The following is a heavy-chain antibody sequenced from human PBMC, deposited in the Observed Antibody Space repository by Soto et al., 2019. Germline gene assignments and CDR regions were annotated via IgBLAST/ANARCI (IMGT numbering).Heavy chain of an antibody. CDR1: GGSISSGDYY. CDR3: ARDPRSKGPRNWFDP. CDR2: IYYSGST. V-gene: IGHV4-30-4*01. Sequence: SETLSLTCTVSGGSISSGDYYWSWIRQPPGKGLEWIGYIYYSGSTYYNPSLKSRVTISVDTSKNQFSLKLSSVTAADTAVYYCARDPRSKGPRNWFDPWGQGTLVTVSS. J-gene: IGHJ5*02. D-gene: IGHD4-4*01.